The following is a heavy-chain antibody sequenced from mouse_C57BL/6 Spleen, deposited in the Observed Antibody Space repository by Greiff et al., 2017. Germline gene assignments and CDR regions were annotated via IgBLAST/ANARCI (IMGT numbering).Heavy chain of an antibody. D-gene: IGHD2-4*01. CDR3: ARQGYDYDEAYWYFDV. CDR1: GFTFSDYG. CDR2: ISNLAYSI. Sequence: EVHLVESGGGLVQPGGSLKLSCAASGFTFSDYGMAWVRQAPRKGPEWVAFISNLAYSIYYADTVTGRFTISRENAKNTLYLEMSSLRSEDTAMYYCARQGYDYDEAYWYFDVWGTGTTVTVSS. V-gene: IGHV5-15*01. J-gene: IGHJ1*03.